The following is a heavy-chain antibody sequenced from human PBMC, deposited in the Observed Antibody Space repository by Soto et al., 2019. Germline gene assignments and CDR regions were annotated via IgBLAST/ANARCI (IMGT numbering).Heavy chain of an antibody. V-gene: IGHV4-59*01. Sequence: QVQLQQSGPGLVKPSETLSLTCAVSGGSFGTYSWNWIRQAPGKGLEWIGKIYYSGTTGYNPSLKSRVTLSIDTSQNTLSLSLSSVTAADTAVYYCARDGFYTDGRGPRNEGFDYWGQGTLVTVSA. CDR2: IYYSGTT. CDR1: GGSFGTYS. D-gene: IGHD3-3*01. J-gene: IGHJ4*02. CDR3: ARDGFYTDGRGPRNEGFDY.